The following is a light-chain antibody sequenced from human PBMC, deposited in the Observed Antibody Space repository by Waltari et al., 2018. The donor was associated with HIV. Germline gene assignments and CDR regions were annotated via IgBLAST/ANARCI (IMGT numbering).Light chain of an antibody. V-gene: IGLV2-23*02. Sequence: QSALNQPASVSGSPGQSITISCTGSSSDGGSYNLVSWYQHHPGKAPKLMIYEVYHRPSGVSNRFSGSKSGDTAFLTISGLQAEDEAAYYCCSYAGSRTHWVFGGGTKLTVL. CDR1: SSDGGSYNL. CDR3: CSYAGSRTHWV. CDR2: EVY. J-gene: IGLJ3*02.